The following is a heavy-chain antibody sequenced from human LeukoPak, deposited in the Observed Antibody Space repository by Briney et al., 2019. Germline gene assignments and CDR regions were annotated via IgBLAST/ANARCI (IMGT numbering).Heavy chain of an antibody. J-gene: IGHJ3*02. V-gene: IGHV3-7*05. CDR1: TFTFTNYW. CDR2: IKQDGSEK. CDR3: ARSSHYDILTGYSEEDAFDI. Sequence: PGGSLRLSCAASTFTFTNYWLSWVRQAPGKGLEWVANIKQDGSEKSYADSVKGRFTISRDTSKNTLYLQMNSLRVEDTAVYYCARSSHYDILTGYSEEDAFDIWGQGTMVTVSS. D-gene: IGHD3-9*01.